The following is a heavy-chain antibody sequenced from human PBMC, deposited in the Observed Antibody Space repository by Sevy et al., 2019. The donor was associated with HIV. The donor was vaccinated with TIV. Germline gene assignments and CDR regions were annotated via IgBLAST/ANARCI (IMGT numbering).Heavy chain of an antibody. D-gene: IGHD2-15*01. V-gene: IGHV3-7*03. CDR3: ARAIGISASF. J-gene: IGHJ4*02. Sequence: GGSLRLSCAASGFIFNDYWMHWVRQAPGKGLEWVANINEDGSKQYYVDSVKGRFTISRDNAKSSVFLEMNSLRVDDAAIYYCARAIGISASFWVQGTLVTVSS. CDR1: GFIFNDYW. CDR2: INEDGSKQ.